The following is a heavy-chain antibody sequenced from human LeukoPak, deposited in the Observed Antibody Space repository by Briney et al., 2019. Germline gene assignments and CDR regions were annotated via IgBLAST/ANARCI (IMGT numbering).Heavy chain of an antibody. V-gene: IGHV3-30-3*01. J-gene: IGHJ3*02. Sequence: GGSLRLSCAASGFTFSSYAMHWDRHAPGKGLEWVAVISYDGSNKYYADSVKGRFTISRDNSKNTMYLQMNSLRAEDTAVYYCARDLVGIVNNAFDIWGQGTMVTVSS. CDR2: ISYDGSNK. D-gene: IGHD3-22*01. CDR1: GFTFSSYA. CDR3: ARDLVGIVNNAFDI.